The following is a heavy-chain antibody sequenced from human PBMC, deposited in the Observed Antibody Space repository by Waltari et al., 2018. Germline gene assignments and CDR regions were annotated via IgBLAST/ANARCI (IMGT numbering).Heavy chain of an antibody. Sequence: EVQLVESGGGLVQPGGSLSLSCAASGFPFSSYGLFWVRQAPGRGLGCVSHINSAGSTTTYADSVKGRFTISRDNAKNTLYLQMVSLRAEDTAVYYCARDPERGDGYVLDFWGQGTLVTVSS. CDR2: INSAGSTT. V-gene: IGHV3-74*01. D-gene: IGHD5-12*01. CDR3: ARDPERGDGYVLDF. CDR1: GFPFSSYG. J-gene: IGHJ4*02.